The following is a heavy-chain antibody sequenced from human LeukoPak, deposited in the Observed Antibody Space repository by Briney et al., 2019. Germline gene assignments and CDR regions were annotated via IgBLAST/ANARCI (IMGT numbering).Heavy chain of an antibody. Sequence: PSETLSLTCSVSGGSISSNYWSWIRQPPGRGLEWIGYISYSGGTYYNPSLRSRVTISVDTSKNQPSLKLTSVTAADTAVYYCARDYSSGWYPLDYWGHGTLVTVSS. CDR2: ISYSGGT. D-gene: IGHD6-19*01. CDR1: GGSISSNY. V-gene: IGHV4-59*01. J-gene: IGHJ4*01. CDR3: ARDYSSGWYPLDY.